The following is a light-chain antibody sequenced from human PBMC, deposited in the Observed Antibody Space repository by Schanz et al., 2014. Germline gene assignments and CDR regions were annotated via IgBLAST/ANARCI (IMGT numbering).Light chain of an antibody. CDR3: SSYTSSSPLV. V-gene: IGLV2-8*01. CDR1: SSDVGGHDY. CDR2: QVT. J-gene: IGLJ3*02. Sequence: QSALTQPPSASGAPGQSVTISCTGTSSDVGGHDYVSWYQHHPGKAPKVMIYQVTKRPSGVPDRFSGSKSGNTASLTVSGLQTEEEADYYCSSYTSSSPLVFGGGTKLTVL.